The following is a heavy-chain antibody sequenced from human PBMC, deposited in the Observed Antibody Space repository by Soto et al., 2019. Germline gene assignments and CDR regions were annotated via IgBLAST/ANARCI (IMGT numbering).Heavy chain of an antibody. V-gene: IGHV3-23*01. J-gene: IGHJ4*02. CDR1: GFTFINFG. CDR2: ISNGGSSK. Sequence: GSMRLSYAAAGFTFINFGVSWVRQAPGKELEWVATISNGGSSKDYADSVKGRFTISRDNSTNTLYLQMNSLRAEDTAVYYCAKDQSGYDGSMCVGEHDFDYWGQGTLVTVSS. D-gene: IGHD3-3*01. CDR3: AKDQSGYDGSMCVGEHDFDY.